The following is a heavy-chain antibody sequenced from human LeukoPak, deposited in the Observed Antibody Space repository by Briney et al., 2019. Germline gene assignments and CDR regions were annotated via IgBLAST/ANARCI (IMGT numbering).Heavy chain of an antibody. Sequence: GGSLRLSCAASGFSFSRFGMNWVRQAPGKGLEWISYISSSSSAIYYADSVKGRFAISRDNAKNSLYLQMSSLRDEDTAVYYCAQKGGTDHWGRGTLVTVSS. V-gene: IGHV3-48*02. CDR1: GFSFSRFG. J-gene: IGHJ4*02. CDR3: AQKGGTDH. D-gene: IGHD2-15*01. CDR2: ISSSSSAI.